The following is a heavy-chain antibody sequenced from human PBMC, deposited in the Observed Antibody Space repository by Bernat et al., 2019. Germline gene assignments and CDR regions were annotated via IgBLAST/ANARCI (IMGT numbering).Heavy chain of an antibody. J-gene: IGHJ4*02. CDR2: ISYDGSNK. CDR3: AKERYGSSSQQDSD. Sequence: QVQLVESGGGVVQPGRSLRLSCAASGFTFSSYGMHWVRQAPGKGLEWVAVISYDGSNKYYADSVKGRFTISRDNSKNTLYLQMNSLRAEDTAVYYCAKERYGSSSQQDSDWGQGTLVTVSS. D-gene: IGHD6-6*01. V-gene: IGHV3-30*18. CDR1: GFTFSSYG.